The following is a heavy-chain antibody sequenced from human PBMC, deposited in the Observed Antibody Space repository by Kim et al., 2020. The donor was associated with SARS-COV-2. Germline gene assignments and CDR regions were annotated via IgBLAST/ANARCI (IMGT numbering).Heavy chain of an antibody. CDR3: AGYYDILTARSDWFDP. Sequence: SETLSLTCAVYGGSFSGYYWSWIRQPPGKGLEWIGEINHSGSTNYNPSLKSRVTISVDTSKNQFSLKLSSVTAADTAVYYCAGYYDILTARSDWFDPWGQGTLVTVSS. J-gene: IGHJ5*02. V-gene: IGHV4-34*01. D-gene: IGHD3-9*01. CDR1: GGSFSGYY. CDR2: INHSGST.